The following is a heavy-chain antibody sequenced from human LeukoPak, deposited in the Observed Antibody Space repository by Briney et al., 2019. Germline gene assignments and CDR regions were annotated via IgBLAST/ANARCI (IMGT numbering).Heavy chain of an antibody. J-gene: IGHJ4*02. CDR3: ARGTRGYSYGSPS. CDR1: GGSFSGYY. V-gene: IGHV4-34*09. Sequence: SETLSLTCAVYGGSFSGYYWSWIRQPPGKGLEWIGEINHSGSTNYNPSLKSRVTMSVDTSKNQFSLKLSSVTAADTAVYYCARGTRGYSYGSPSWGQGTLVTVSS. D-gene: IGHD5-18*01. CDR2: INHSGST.